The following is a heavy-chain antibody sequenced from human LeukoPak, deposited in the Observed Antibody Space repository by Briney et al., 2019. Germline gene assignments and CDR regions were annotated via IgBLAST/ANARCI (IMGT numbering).Heavy chain of an antibody. CDR1: GGTFSSYA. D-gene: IGHD3-9*01. CDR2: IIPIFGTA. J-gene: IGHJ5*02. V-gene: IGHV1-69*05. Sequence: ASVKVSCKASGGTFSSYAISWVRQAPGQGLEWMGRIIPIFGTANYAQKFQGRVTITTDESTSTAYMELSSLRSEDTVVYYCAREGGSRYFDFDWFDPWGQGALVTVSS. CDR3: AREGGSRYFDFDWFDP.